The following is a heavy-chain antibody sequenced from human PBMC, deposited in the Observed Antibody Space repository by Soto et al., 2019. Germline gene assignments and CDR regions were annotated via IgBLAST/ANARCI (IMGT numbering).Heavy chain of an antibody. CDR2: IIPIFGTA. CDR3: ARDSAWDGYIFDY. Sequence: SVKVSCKASGGTFSSYAISWVRQAPGQGLEWMGGIIPIFGTANYAQKFQGRVTITADESTSTAYMELSSLRSEDTAVYYCARDSAWDGYIFDYWGQGTLVTVSS. J-gene: IGHJ4*02. CDR1: GGTFSSYA. D-gene: IGHD5-12*01. V-gene: IGHV1-69*13.